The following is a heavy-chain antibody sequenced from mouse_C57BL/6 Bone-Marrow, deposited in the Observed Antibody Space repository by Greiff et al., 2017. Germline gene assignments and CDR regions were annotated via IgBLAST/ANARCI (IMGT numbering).Heavy chain of an antibody. CDR1: GYTFTSYT. Sequence: VQLVESGAELARPGASVTMSCKASGYTFTSYTMHWVKKRPGQGLEWIGYINPSSGYTKYNQKFKDKATLTADKSSSTAYMQLSSLTSEDSAVYYCARGPLIYYYGSSISWFAYWGQGTLVTVSA. V-gene: IGHV1-4*01. J-gene: IGHJ3*01. D-gene: IGHD1-1*01. CDR2: INPSSGYT. CDR3: ARGPLIYYYGSSISWFAY.